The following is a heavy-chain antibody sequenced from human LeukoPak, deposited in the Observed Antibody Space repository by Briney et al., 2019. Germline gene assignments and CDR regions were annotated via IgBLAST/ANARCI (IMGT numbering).Heavy chain of an antibody. Sequence: PGRSLRLSCAASGFTFDDYAMQWVRHAQGKGREWGSGISWNSGRIGYADSVKGRFTTSRDNAKNSLYLQMNSLRAEDTALYYCAKDKEYDSSGYYGYWGQGTLVTVSS. CDR3: AKDKEYDSSGYYGY. V-gene: IGHV3-9*01. CDR1: GFTFDDYA. D-gene: IGHD3-22*01. CDR2: ISWNSGRI. J-gene: IGHJ4*02.